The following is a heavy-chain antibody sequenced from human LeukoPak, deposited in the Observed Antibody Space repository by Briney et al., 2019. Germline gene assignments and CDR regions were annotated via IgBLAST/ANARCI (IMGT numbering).Heavy chain of an antibody. CDR1: GFTFSSYG. V-gene: IGHV3-33*06. CDR3: AKEFDSSGVYFDY. D-gene: IGHD3-22*01. J-gene: IGHJ4*02. Sequence: GGSLRLSCAASGFTFSSYGMHWVRQAPGKGLEWVAVIWYDGSNKYYADSVKGRFTISRDNSKNTLYLQMNSLRAEDTAVYYCAKEFDSSGVYFDYWGQGTLVTVSS. CDR2: IWYDGSNK.